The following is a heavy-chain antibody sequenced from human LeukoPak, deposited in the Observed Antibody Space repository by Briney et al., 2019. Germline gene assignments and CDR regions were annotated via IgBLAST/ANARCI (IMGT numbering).Heavy chain of an antibody. D-gene: IGHD2-21*02. V-gene: IGHV4-31*03. CDR1: GGSISSGAYY. CDR3: ARVGGGDCALSDL. J-gene: IGHJ4*02. CDR2: IYYSGNT. Sequence: SQTLSLTCTVSGGSISSGAYYWRWIRQHPGKGLEWIGCIYYSGNTYYNPSLKSRLTISVDTSKNQFSLKLSSVTAADTAMYWCARVGGGDCALSDLWRQGTLVTVSS.